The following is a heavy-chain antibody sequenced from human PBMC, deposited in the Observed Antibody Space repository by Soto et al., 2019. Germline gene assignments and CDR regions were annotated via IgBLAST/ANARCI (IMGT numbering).Heavy chain of an antibody. D-gene: IGHD1-26*01. Sequence: VKVSCKASGYTFISNDINWVRQATGQGLEWMGWMNPNSGNTGYAQKFQGRVTLTRNTSISTAYMELSGLTSEDTAVYYCATYSGSYYVFGYWGQGTLVTVSS. CDR3: ATYSGSYYVFGY. CDR2: MNPNSGNT. CDR1: GYTFISND. V-gene: IGHV1-8*01. J-gene: IGHJ4*02.